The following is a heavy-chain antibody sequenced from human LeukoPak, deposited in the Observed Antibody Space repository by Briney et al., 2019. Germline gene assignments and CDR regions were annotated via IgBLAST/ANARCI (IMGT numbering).Heavy chain of an antibody. CDR1: GGSISSYY. CDR2: IYTSGST. J-gene: IGHJ5*02. CDR3: ARDHLTYYDILTGYFNWFDP. Sequence: SETLSLTCTVSGGSISSYYWSWIRQPAGKGLEWIGRIYTSGSTNYNPSLKSRVTMSVDTSKNQFSLKLSSVTAADTAVYYCARDHLTYYDILTGYFNWFDPWGQGTLVTVSS. D-gene: IGHD3-9*01. V-gene: IGHV4-4*07.